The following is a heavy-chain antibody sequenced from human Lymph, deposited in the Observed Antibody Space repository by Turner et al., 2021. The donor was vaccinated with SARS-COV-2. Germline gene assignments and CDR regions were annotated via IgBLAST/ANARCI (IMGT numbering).Heavy chain of an antibody. CDR1: GYTLTELS. J-gene: IGHJ4*02. CDR2: FDPEDGET. D-gene: IGHD1-1*01. CDR3: ATLKANWKILTGRYYFDF. Sequence: QVQLVQSGAEVKKPGASVKVSCKVSGYTLTELSIHWVRQAPGKGLEWMGGFDPEDGETIYAQKCQGRVTMTEDTSTDTAYMELSSLRSEDTAVYYCATLKANWKILTGRYYFDFWGQGTLVTVSS. V-gene: IGHV1-24*01.